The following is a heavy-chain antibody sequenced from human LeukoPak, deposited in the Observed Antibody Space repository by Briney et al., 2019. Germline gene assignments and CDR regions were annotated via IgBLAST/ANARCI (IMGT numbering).Heavy chain of an antibody. CDR2: INSDESTT. CDR1: GFTFSNYW. V-gene: IGHV3-74*01. D-gene: IGHD2-8*02. J-gene: IGHJ4*02. CDR3: VREERGVVPPGFY. Sequence: PGGSLRLSCAASGFTFSNYWMHWVRQAPGQGLVWDSRINSDESTTHYADSVKGRFTISRDNARNTVYLEMNFLRVEDTAVYYCVREERGVVPPGFYWGPGSLVTVSS.